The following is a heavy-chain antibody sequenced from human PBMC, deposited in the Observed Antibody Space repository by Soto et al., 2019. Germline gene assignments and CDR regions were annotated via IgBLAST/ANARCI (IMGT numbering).Heavy chain of an antibody. V-gene: IGHV3-23*01. CDR2: SSGSGGST. J-gene: IGHJ4*02. CDR3: AKDPPWDGSGTHDDH. Sequence: EVQLLESGGGLVQPGGSLRLSCAASGFTFISYAMSWFRQAPGKGLEWVSASSGSGGSTYYADSVMGRFTISRNNSKNTLYLQMNSLRAADTAVYYCAKDPPWDGSGTHDDHWGQGTLVTVSS. CDR1: GFTFISYA. D-gene: IGHD3-10*01.